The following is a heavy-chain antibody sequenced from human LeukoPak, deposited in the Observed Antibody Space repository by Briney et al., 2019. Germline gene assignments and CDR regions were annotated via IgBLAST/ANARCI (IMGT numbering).Heavy chain of an antibody. CDR3: AKDSGIAAAGYPEYFQH. J-gene: IGHJ1*01. CDR2: ISYDGSNK. Sequence: PGGSLRLSCAASRFTFSTYGMHWVRQAPGKGLEWVAVISYDGSNKYCADSVKGRFTISRDNSKNTMYLQMNSLRAEDTAVYYCAKDSGIAAAGYPEYFQHWGQGTLVTVSS. CDR1: RFTFSTYG. D-gene: IGHD6-13*01. V-gene: IGHV3-30*18.